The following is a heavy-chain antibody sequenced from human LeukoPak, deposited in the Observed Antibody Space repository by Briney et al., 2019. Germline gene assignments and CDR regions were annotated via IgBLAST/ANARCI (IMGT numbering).Heavy chain of an antibody. D-gene: IGHD2/OR15-2a*01. CDR2: IYTSGST. J-gene: IGHJ3*02. V-gene: IGHV4-61*02. Sequence: KPSQTLSLTCTVSGGSISSGSYYWSWIRQPAGKGLEWIGRIYTSGSTNYNPSLKSRVTISVDTSKNQFSLKLSSVTAADTAVYYCASNRDAFDIWGQGTMVTVSS. CDR3: ASNRDAFDI. CDR1: GGSISSGSYY.